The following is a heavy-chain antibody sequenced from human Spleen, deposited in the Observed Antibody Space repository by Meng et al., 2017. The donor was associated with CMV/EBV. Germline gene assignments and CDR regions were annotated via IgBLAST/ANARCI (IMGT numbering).Heavy chain of an antibody. Sequence: GGTNYAQKLQGRVTMTTDTSTSTAYMELRSLRSDDTAVYYCARDSGYYYGMDVWGQGTTVTVSS. CDR2: GGT. D-gene: IGHD3-10*01. CDR3: ARDSGYYYGMDV. V-gene: IGHV1-18*01. J-gene: IGHJ6*02.